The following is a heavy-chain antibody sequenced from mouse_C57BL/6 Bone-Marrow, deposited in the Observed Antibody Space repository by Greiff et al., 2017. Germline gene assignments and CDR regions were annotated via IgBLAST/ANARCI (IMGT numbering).Heavy chain of an antibody. CDR2: INPYNGGT. D-gene: IGHD2-10*01. J-gene: IGHJ4*01. CDR3: AILLWAMDY. Sequence: EVQLQQSGPVLVKPGASVKMSCKASGYTFTDYYMNWVKQSPGKSLEWIGVINPYNGGTSYNQKFKGKATLTVDKSSSTAYMELNSLTSEDSAVYYCAILLWAMDYWGQGTAVTVSS. CDR1: GYTFTDYY. V-gene: IGHV1-19*01.